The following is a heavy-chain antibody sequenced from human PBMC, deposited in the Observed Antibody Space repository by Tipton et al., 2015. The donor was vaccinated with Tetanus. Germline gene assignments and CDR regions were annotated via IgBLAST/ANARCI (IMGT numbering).Heavy chain of an antibody. Sequence: TLSLTCTVSGGSISSSSYYWGWIRQPPGKGLEWIGSIYYSGSTYYNPSLKSRVTISVDTSKNQFSLKLSSVTAADTAVYYCARPTPPSIAAAGTVSYFDYWGQGTLVTVSS. D-gene: IGHD6-13*01. V-gene: IGHV4-39*07. CDR2: IYYSGST. CDR1: GGSISSSSYY. CDR3: ARPTPPSIAAAGTVSYFDY. J-gene: IGHJ4*02.